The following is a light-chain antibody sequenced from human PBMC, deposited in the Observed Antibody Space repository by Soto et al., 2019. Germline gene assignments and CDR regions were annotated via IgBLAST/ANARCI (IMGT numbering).Light chain of an antibody. CDR3: TSYSRYRVLV. Sequence: QSALTQPRSVSGSPGQSVTISCTGTSSDVGGYNYVSWYQQHPGKAPKLMIYDVTKRPSGVPDRFSGSKSGNTASLTISGLQAEDEADYYCTSYSRYRVLVFGGGTKVTVL. J-gene: IGLJ3*02. V-gene: IGLV2-11*01. CDR2: DVT. CDR1: SSDVGGYNY.